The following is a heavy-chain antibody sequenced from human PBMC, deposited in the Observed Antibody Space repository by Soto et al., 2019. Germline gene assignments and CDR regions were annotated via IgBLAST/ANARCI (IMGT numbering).Heavy chain of an antibody. CDR2: ISAYNGDR. J-gene: IGHJ6*03. CDR3: GRVRQLGGYFRYYIDV. D-gene: IGHD6-25*01. CDR1: GYTFTNYG. V-gene: IGHV1-18*01. Sequence: ASVNVSCKASGYTFTNYGITWVLQPPGQGLEWMGWISAYNGDRHYTQSLQGRVTMTKDTSTSTADMELRGLRADDTAVDNCGRVRQLGGYFRYYIDVWGKGYSVTVCS.